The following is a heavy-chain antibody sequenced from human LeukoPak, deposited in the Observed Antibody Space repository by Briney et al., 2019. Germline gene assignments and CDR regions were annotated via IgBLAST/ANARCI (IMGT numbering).Heavy chain of an antibody. V-gene: IGHV3-30-3*01. CDR1: GFTFSSYA. CDR3: ASMRGYDFDY. J-gene: IGHJ4*02. Sequence: PGGSLRLSCAASGFTFSSYAMHWVRQAPGKGLEWVAVISYDGSNKYYADSVKGRFTISRDNSKNTLYLQMNSLRAEDTAVYYCASMRGYDFDYWGQGTLVTVSS. D-gene: IGHD5-12*01. CDR2: ISYDGSNK.